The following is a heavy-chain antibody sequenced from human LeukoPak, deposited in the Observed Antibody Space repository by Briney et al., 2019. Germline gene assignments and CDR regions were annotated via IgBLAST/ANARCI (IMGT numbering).Heavy chain of an antibody. CDR2: IRNDGNNK. CDR1: GFTFSSYG. D-gene: IGHD2-8*01. CDR3: AKDPDCTSGICYTFFDY. J-gene: IGHJ4*02. Sequence: GGSLRLSCAASGFTFSSYGMHWVRQAPGKGLEWVAFIRNDGNNKYYADSVKGRFTISRDNSKNTLYLQMNSLRAEDTAVYYCAKDPDCTSGICYTFFDYWGQGTLVTVSS. V-gene: IGHV3-30*02.